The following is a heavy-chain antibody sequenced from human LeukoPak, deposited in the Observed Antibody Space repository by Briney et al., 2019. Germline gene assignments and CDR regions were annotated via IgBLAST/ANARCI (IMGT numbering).Heavy chain of an antibody. Sequence: GGSLRLSCATSGFIFSHYWMTWVRQAPGNGLEWVANIEQNGGEKYYVDSVKGRFTISRDNAKNSLYLQMDSLGAEDTAVYYCARDDGWLQLYHWGQGALVTVSS. CDR2: IEQNGGEK. J-gene: IGHJ5*02. V-gene: IGHV3-7*03. D-gene: IGHD5-24*01. CDR3: ARDDGWLQLYH. CDR1: GFIFSHYW.